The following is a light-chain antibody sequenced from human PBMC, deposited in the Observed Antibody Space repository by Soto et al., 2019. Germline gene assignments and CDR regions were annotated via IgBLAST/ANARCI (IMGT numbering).Light chain of an antibody. CDR2: STN. J-gene: IGLJ2*01. Sequence: QAVVTQEPSFSVSPGGTVTLTCGLTSGSVSTTYYPSWYQQTPGQAPRTLIYSTNIRSSGVPDRFSGSILGNKAALTITGAQADDESDYHCMLYMGVGLVVFGGGTKLTFL. CDR3: MLYMGVGLVV. V-gene: IGLV8-61*01. CDR1: SGSVSTTYY.